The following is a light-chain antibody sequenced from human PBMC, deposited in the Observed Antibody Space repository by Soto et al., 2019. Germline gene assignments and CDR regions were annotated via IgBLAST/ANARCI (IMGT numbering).Light chain of an antibody. CDR2: GAS. CDR3: QQYQNWPPLT. J-gene: IGKJ4*01. CDR1: QNINFN. Sequence: ETLMTQSPATLSASPGERVTLSCRASQNINFNLAWYQQKPGQAPRVLIYGASSRASGIPDRFSGSGSGTDFTLTINRLEHDDFAFYYRQQYQNWPPLTFGGGTRVEIK. V-gene: IGKV3D-15*01.